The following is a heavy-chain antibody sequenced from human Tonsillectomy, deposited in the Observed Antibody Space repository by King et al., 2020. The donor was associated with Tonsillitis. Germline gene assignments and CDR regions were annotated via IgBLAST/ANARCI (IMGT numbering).Heavy chain of an antibody. Sequence: VQLVESGGGLVQPGGSLILSCAASGFTVSSNYMSWVRQAPGGGLEWLSVLYSGGNTYYADSVKGRFTISRDNSKNTLYLQMNTVRAEDTAVYYCAKYRGGGYSGFDHWGQGTLVTVSS. CDR3: AKYRGGGYSGFDH. D-gene: IGHD2-21*01. V-gene: IGHV3-53*01. CDR1: GFTVSSNY. J-gene: IGHJ4*02. CDR2: LYSGGNT.